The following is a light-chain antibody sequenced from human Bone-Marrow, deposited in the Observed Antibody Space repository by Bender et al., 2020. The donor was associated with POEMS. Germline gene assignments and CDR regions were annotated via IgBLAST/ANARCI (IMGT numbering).Light chain of an antibody. CDR1: ASDRGTTP. V-gene: IGLV2-14*01. CDR2: EVS. CDR3: CSHAYISTLVL. Sequence: QSVLTQPPSASATPGQRVTISCSRSASDRGTTPINWYQHLPGKAPKLMIYEVSNRPSGVSNRFSGSKSGNAASLTISGLQAEDEADYYCCSHAYISTLVLFGGGTKLTVL. J-gene: IGLJ3*02.